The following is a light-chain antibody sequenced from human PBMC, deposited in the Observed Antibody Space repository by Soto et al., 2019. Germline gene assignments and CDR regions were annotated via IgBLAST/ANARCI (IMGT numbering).Light chain of an antibody. J-gene: IGLJ3*02. V-gene: IGLV2-23*01. CDR2: EGS. Sequence: QSALTQPASVSGSPGQSITISCTGTSSDVGRYNFVSWYQHHPGKAPKLMISEGSKRPSGVSNRFSGSKSGNTASLTISGLQAEDEGDYYCCSYAGSTTWVFGGGTKVTVL. CDR1: SSDVGRYNF. CDR3: CSYAGSTTWV.